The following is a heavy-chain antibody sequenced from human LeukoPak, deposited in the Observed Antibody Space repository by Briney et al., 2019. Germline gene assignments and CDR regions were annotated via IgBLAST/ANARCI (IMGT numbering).Heavy chain of an antibody. V-gene: IGHV3-30*03. D-gene: IGHD2-2*01. CDR3: ARRYCSSTGGDAGSLGWFDS. Sequence: GGSLRLSCAASGFTFSSYGMHWVRQAPGKGLEWVAAISYDGSNKCYADSVKGRLTISRDNSQNTLYLQLNTLRAEDNALYYCARRYCSSTGGDAGSLGWFDSWGQGTLVTVSS. J-gene: IGHJ5*01. CDR1: GFTFSSYG. CDR2: ISYDGSNK.